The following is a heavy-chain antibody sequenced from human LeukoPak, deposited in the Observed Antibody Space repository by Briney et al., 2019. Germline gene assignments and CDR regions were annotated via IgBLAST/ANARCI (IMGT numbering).Heavy chain of an antibody. V-gene: IGHV1-69*06. Sequence: SVKVSCKASGGTFSSYAISWVRQAPGQGLEWMGGIIPIFCTANYAQKFQGRVTITADKSTSTAYMELSSLRSEDTAVYYCARVLKDYYGSGSFLPLDAFDIWGQGTMVTVSS. D-gene: IGHD3-10*01. CDR2: IIPIFCTA. CDR1: GGTFSSYA. CDR3: ARVLKDYYGSGSFLPLDAFDI. J-gene: IGHJ3*02.